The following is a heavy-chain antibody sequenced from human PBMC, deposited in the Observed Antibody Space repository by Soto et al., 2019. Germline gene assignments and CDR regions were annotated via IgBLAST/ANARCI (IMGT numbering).Heavy chain of an antibody. V-gene: IGHV3-30*18. CDR1: GFTFSSYG. CDR2: ISYDGSNK. Sequence: GGSLRLSCAASGFTFSSYGMHWVRQAPGRGLEWVAVISYDGSNKYYADSVKGRFTISRDNSKNTLYLQMNSLRAEDTAVYYCAKDRRPNYYYGMDVWGQGTTVTVSS. CDR3: AKDRRPNYYYGMDV. D-gene: IGHD6-25*01. J-gene: IGHJ6*02.